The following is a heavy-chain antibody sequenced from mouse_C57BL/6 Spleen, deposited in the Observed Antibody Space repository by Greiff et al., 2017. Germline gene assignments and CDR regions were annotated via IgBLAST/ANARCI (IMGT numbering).Heavy chain of an antibody. V-gene: IGHV1-81*01. CDR2: IYPRSGNT. Sequence: QVQLQQSGAELARPGASVKLSCKASGYTFTSYGISWVKQRTGQGLEWIGEIYPRSGNTYYNEKFKGKATLTADKSSSTAYMELRSLTSEDSSVYCCVYGYDGLGAMDYWGQGTSVTVSS. D-gene: IGHD2-2*01. CDR3: VYGYDGLGAMDY. CDR1: GYTFTSYG. J-gene: IGHJ4*01.